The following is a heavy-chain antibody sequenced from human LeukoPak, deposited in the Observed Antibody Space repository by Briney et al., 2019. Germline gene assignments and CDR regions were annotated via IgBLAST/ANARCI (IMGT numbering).Heavy chain of an antibody. CDR3: AREQVGSGSGFDY. D-gene: IGHD6-19*01. Sequence: PSETLSLTCTVSGYSISSGYYWGWIRQPPGKGLEWIGSIYHSGSTYYNPSLKSRVTISVDTSKNQFSLKLSSVTAADTAVYYCAREQVGSGSGFDYWGQGTLVTVSS. J-gene: IGHJ4*02. CDR1: GYSISSGYY. CDR2: IYHSGST. V-gene: IGHV4-38-2*02.